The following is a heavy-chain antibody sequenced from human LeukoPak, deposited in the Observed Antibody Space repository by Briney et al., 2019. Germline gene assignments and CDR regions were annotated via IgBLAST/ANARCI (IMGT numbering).Heavy chain of an antibody. D-gene: IGHD5-24*01. CDR1: GFTFSSYI. V-gene: IGHV3-48*01. Sequence: PGGSLRLSCAASGFTFSSYIMNWVRQAPGKGLEWVSYISSSSSTIYYADSVKGRFTISRDNAKNSLYLQMNSLRAEDTAVYYCASEMATTYYYYYMDVWGKGTTVTVSS. CDR3: ASEMATTYYYYYMDV. CDR2: ISSSSSTI. J-gene: IGHJ6*03.